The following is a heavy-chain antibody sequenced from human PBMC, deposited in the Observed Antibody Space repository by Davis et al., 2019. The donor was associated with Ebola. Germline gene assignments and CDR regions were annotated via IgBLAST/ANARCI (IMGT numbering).Heavy chain of an antibody. CDR1: GFTFRDYT. D-gene: IGHD3-9*01. CDR3: ARDRIYDILTGYYKNLEFDY. V-gene: IGHV3-43*01. J-gene: IGHJ4*02. Sequence: GESLKISCAASGFTFRDYTMHWVRQPPGKGLEWVSLISWDGGGTYYADSVKGRFTISRDNNKNSLYLQMNSLRAEDTAVYYCARDRIYDILTGYYKNLEFDYWGQGALVTVSS. CDR2: ISWDGGGT.